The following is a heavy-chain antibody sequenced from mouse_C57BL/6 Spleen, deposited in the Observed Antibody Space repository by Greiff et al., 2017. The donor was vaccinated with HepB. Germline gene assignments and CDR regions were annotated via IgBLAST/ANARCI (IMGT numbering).Heavy chain of an antibody. J-gene: IGHJ3*01. CDR1: GYSITSGYY. Sequence: VQLKESGPGLVKPSQSLSLTCSVTGYSITSGYYWNWIRQFPGNKLEWVGYISYDGSNNYNPSLKNRISITRDTSKNQFFLKLNTVTTEDTATYYCARESITVVAPWFAYWGQGTLVTVSA. V-gene: IGHV3-6*01. CDR2: ISYDGSN. D-gene: IGHD1-1*01. CDR3: ARESITVVAPWFAY.